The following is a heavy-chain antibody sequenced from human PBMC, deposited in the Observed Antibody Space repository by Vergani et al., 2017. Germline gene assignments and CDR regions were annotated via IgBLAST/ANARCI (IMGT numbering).Heavy chain of an antibody. CDR3: ARFDDSSGYYPADFDY. CDR1: GGSISSGGYY. V-gene: IGHV4-31*03. D-gene: IGHD3-22*01. Sequence: QVQLQESGPGLVKPSQTLSLTCTVSGGSISSGGYYWSWIRQHPGKGLEWIGYIYYSGSTYYNPSLKSRVTISVDTSKNQFSLKLSSVTAADTAVYYCARFDDSSGYYPADFDYWGQGTLVTVSS. J-gene: IGHJ4*02. CDR2: IYYSGST.